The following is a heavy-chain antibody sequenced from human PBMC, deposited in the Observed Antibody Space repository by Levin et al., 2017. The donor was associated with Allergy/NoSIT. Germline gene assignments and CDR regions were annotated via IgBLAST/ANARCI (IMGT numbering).Heavy chain of an antibody. Sequence: GGSLRLSCAASGFTFSKYYMHWVRQVPGKGLEWVSRITLDVPGTYYADSMKGRFTISRDNAKETLYLQMNSLRAEDTAFYYCARGGCRATSCLDFWGQGILVTVSS. V-gene: IGHV3-74*01. CDR3: ARGGCRATSCLDF. D-gene: IGHD2-2*01. CDR1: GFTFSKYY. J-gene: IGHJ4*02. CDR2: ITLDVPGT.